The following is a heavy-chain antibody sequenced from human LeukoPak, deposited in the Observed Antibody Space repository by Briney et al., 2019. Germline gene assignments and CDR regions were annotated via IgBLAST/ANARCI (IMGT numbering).Heavy chain of an antibody. J-gene: IGHJ4*02. D-gene: IGHD3-9*01. Sequence: GGSLRLSCAASGFTFSSYAMSWVRQAPGKGLEWVSAISGSGGSTYYADSVRGRFTISRDNSKNMLYLQMNSLRAEDTAVYYCAKGDNDILTGYYNSFDYWGQGTLVTVSS. V-gene: IGHV3-23*01. CDR1: GFTFSSYA. CDR2: ISGSGGST. CDR3: AKGDNDILTGYYNSFDY.